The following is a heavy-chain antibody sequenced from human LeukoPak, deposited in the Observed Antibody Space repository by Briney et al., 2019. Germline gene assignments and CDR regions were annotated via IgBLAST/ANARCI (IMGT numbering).Heavy chain of an antibody. Sequence: SETLSLTCTVSGGSISSSSYYWGWIRQPPGKGLEWIGSIYYSGSTYYNPPLKSRVTISVDTSKNQFSLKLSSVTAADTAVYYCARDSYSSSWYGEGIPLRYYYYYMDVWGKGTTVTVSS. D-gene: IGHD6-13*01. CDR2: IYYSGST. CDR3: ARDSYSSSWYGEGIPLRYYYYYMDV. V-gene: IGHV4-39*07. J-gene: IGHJ6*03. CDR1: GGSISSSSYY.